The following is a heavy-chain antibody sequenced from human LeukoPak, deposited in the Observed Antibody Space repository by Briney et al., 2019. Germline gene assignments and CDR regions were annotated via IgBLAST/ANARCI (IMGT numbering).Heavy chain of an antibody. Sequence: GESLRLSCAASGFTFDDYAMHWVRLAPGKGLEWVSGIIWNGGSIGYADSVKGRFTISRDNAKNSLYLQMNSLRAEDTALYYCARSASSYYYMDVWGKGTTVTVSS. J-gene: IGHJ6*03. CDR2: IIWNGGSI. D-gene: IGHD6-6*01. CDR1: GFTFDDYA. CDR3: ARSASSYYYMDV. V-gene: IGHV3-9*01.